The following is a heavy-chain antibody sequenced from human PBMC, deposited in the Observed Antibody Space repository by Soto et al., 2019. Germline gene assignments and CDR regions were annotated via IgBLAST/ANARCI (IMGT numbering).Heavy chain of an antibody. CDR1: GYTFTNHW. CDR2: IYPGDSDT. J-gene: IGHJ6*02. CDR3: ARQGYYDSSGYYFVVAVLGPYYYDYGMDV. V-gene: IGHV5-51*01. Sequence: PGESLKISCNGSGYTFTNHWIGWVRQMPEKGLEWMGIIYPGDSDTRYSPSFQGQVTISADKSISTAYLQWSSLKASETAMYYCARQGYYDSSGYYFVVAVLGPYYYDYGMDVWGQGTTVTVSS. D-gene: IGHD3-22*01.